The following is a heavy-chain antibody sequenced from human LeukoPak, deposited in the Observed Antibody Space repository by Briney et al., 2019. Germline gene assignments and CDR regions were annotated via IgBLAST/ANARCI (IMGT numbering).Heavy chain of an antibody. CDR2: IYPGDSDT. CDR3: ARQGYCSGGSCYSRQDY. V-gene: IGHV5-51*01. CDR1: GYSFTSYW. Sequence: GESLKISCKGSGYSFTSYWIGWVRQMPGKGLEWMGIIYPGDSDTRYSPSFQGQVTISADKSISTAYLQWSSLKASDTAMYYCARQGYCSGGSCYSRQDYWGRGTLVTVSS. J-gene: IGHJ4*02. D-gene: IGHD2-15*01.